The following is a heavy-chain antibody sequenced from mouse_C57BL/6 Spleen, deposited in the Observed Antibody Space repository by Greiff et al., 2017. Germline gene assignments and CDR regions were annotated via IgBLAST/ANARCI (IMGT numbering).Heavy chain of an antibody. D-gene: IGHD3-2*02. J-gene: IGHJ2*01. CDR2: IDPSDSDT. CDR1: GYTFTSYW. V-gene: IGHV1-52*01. Sequence: QVQLQQPGAELVRPGSSVKLSCKASGYTFTSYWMHWVKQRPIQGLEWIGNIDPSDSDTHYHQKFKDKATLTADKSSSTAYMQLSSLTSEDSAVYYCARLGSSGVDYWGQGTTLTVSS. CDR3: ARLGSSGVDY.